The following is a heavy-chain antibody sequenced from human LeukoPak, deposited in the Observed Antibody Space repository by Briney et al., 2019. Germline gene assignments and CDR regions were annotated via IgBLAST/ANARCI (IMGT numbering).Heavy chain of an antibody. CDR3: ATGYSGYEHYYYMDV. CDR2: INPNSGGT. J-gene: IGHJ6*03. D-gene: IGHD5-12*01. V-gene: IGHV1-2*02. Sequence: GASVKVSRRASGYTFTGYYMHWVRQAPGQGLEWMGWINPNSGGTNYAQKFQGRVTMTRDTSISTAYMELSRLRSDDTAVYYCATGYSGYEHYYYMDVWGKGTTVTVSS. CDR1: GYTFTGYY.